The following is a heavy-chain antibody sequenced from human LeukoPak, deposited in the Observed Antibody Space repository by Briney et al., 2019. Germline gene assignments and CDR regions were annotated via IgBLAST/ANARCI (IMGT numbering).Heavy chain of an antibody. Sequence: PRGSLRLSCAASALTSTVYGMTWVRQAPGEGLEWVSTVNAVNSNIYYADSVKGRFTISRDNSKNTLYLQMNRLRAEDTAMYYCVDYYNGGRWHDKRAFAIWGQGTMVTVSS. D-gene: IGHD2-15*01. CDR1: ALTSTVYG. CDR2: VNAVNSNI. J-gene: IGHJ3*02. V-gene: IGHV3-23*01. CDR3: VDYYNGGRWHDKRAFAI.